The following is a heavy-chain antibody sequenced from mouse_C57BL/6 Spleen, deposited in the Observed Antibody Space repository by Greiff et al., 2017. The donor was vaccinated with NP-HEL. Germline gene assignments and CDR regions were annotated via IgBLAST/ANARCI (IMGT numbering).Heavy chain of an antibody. D-gene: IGHD2-1*01. J-gene: IGHJ3*01. CDR1: GYTFTSYW. Sequence: QVQLKQPGAELVMPGASVKLSCKASGYTFTSYWMHWVKQRPGQGLEWIGEIDPSDSYTNYNQKFKGKSTLTVDKSSSTAYMQLSSLTSEDSAVYYCASDGNYGAGFAYWGQGTLVTVSA. V-gene: IGHV1-69*01. CDR3: ASDGNYGAGFAY. CDR2: IDPSDSYT.